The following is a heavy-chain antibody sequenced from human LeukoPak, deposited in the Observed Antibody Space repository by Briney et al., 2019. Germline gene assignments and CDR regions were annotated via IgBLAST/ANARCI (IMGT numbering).Heavy chain of an antibody. D-gene: IGHD5-24*01. Sequence: GASVKVSCKASGYTFTKYYIHWVRQAPGQGLEWMGWISAYNGNTNYAQKLQGRVTMTTDTSTSTAYMELRSLRSDDTAVYYCARSPFPWLPLYCDYWGQGTLVTVSS. CDR1: GYTFTKYY. CDR3: ARSPFPWLPLYCDY. CDR2: ISAYNGNT. J-gene: IGHJ4*02. V-gene: IGHV1-18*04.